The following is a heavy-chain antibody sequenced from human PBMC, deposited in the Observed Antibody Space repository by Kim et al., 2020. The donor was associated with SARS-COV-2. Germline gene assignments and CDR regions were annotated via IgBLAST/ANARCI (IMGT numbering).Heavy chain of an antibody. D-gene: IGHD3-10*01. J-gene: IGHJ5*02. V-gene: IGHV1-18*01. CDR1: GYTFTSYG. CDR2: ISAYNGNT. CDR3: ARQVRGVTSSNGRFDP. Sequence: ASVKVSCKASGYTFTSYGISWVRQAPGQGLEWMGWISAYNGNTNYAQKLQGRVTMTTDTSTSTAYMELRSLRSDDTAVYYCARQVRGVTSSNGRFDPWGQGTLVTVSS.